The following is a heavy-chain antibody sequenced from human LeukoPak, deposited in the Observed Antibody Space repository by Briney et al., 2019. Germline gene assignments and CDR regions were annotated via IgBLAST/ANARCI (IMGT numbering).Heavy chain of an antibody. CDR2: INHSGST. Sequence: PSETLSLTCAVYGGSFSGYYWSWIRQPPGKGLEWIGEINHSGSTNYNPSLKSRVTISVDTSKNQFSLKLSSVIAADTAVYYCARGRPARTLDIWGQGTMVTVSS. D-gene: IGHD2-2*01. V-gene: IGHV4-34*01. CDR1: GGSFSGYY. J-gene: IGHJ3*02. CDR3: ARGRPARTLDI.